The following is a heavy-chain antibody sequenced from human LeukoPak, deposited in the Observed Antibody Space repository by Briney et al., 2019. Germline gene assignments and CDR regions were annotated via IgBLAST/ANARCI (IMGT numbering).Heavy chain of an antibody. V-gene: IGHV1-3*01. D-gene: IGHD6-13*01. CDR2: INAGNGNT. J-gene: IGHJ4*02. CDR3: ARGQQLGNAFDY. CDR1: GYTFTSYA. Sequence: ASVKVSCKASGYTFTSYAMHWVRQAPGQRLEWMGWINAGNGNTKYSQKFQGRVTITRGTSASTAYMELSSLRSEDTAVYYCARGQQLGNAFDYWGQGTLVTVSS.